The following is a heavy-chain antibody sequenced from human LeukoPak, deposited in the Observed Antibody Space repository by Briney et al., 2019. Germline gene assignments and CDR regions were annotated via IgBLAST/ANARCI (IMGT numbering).Heavy chain of an antibody. D-gene: IGHD3-3*01. CDR1: GCTFTSYG. J-gene: IGHJ4*02. CDR2: ISAYNGNT. Sequence: ASVKVSCKASGCTFTSYGISWVRQAPGQGLEWMGWISAYNGNTNYAQKLQGRVTMTTDTSTSTAYMELRSLRSDDTAVYYCARGFFYDFWSGLDYWGQGTLVTVSS. CDR3: ARGFFYDFWSGLDY. V-gene: IGHV1-18*01.